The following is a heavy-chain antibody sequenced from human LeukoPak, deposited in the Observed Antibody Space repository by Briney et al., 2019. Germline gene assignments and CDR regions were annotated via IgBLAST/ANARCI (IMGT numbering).Heavy chain of an antibody. Sequence: GGSLRLSCAASGFTFSSYWMSWVRQAPGKGLEWVANIKQDGSEKYYVDSVKGRFTISRDNAMNSLYLQMNSLRAEDTAVYYCASQTYYDFWSGYYYYCMDVWGKGPTVTVSS. CDR2: IKQDGSEK. CDR1: GFTFSSYW. D-gene: IGHD3-3*01. CDR3: ASQTYYDFWSGYYYYCMDV. V-gene: IGHV3-7*01. J-gene: IGHJ6*03.